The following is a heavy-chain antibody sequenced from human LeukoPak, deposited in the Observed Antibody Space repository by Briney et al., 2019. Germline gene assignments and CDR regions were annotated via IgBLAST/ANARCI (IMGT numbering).Heavy chain of an antibody. CDR3: ARVVGAVAAYYYYGMDV. CDR1: GYTFTSYD. J-gene: IGHJ6*02. CDR2: MNPNSDNT. D-gene: IGHD6-19*01. Sequence: ASVKVSCKAAGYTFTSYDINWVRQATGQGLEWMGWMNPNSDNTGYAQKFQGRVTMTRNTSISTDYMELSSLRSEDTAVYYCARVVGAVAAYYYYGMDVWGQGTTVTVSS. V-gene: IGHV1-8*01.